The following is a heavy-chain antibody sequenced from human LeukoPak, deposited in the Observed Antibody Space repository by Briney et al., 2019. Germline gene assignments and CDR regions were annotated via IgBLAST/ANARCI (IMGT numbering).Heavy chain of an antibody. V-gene: IGHV5-51*01. D-gene: IGHD1-1*01. CDR2: FFPGDSHT. Sequence: GESLNISCQCSGYIFTRYWIGWVRQMPGKGLEWMGLFFPGDSHTRYSPSFQSQVTISVDKSISTAYLQWGSLKASDTAIYYCATRVRYDNWFDPWGQGTLVTVSS. CDR1: GYIFTRYW. CDR3: ATRVRYDNWFDP. J-gene: IGHJ5*01.